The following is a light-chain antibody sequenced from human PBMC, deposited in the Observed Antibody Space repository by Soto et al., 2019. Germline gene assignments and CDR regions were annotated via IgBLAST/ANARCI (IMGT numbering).Light chain of an antibody. CDR2: RVS. CDR3: VQFAYFPRT. CDR1: QSLVYSDVNTY. V-gene: IGKV2-24*01. Sequence: DVVLTQTPLSSPVTLGQPASISCRSSQSLVYSDVNTYLSWLQQRPGQPPILLIYRVSNRYPGGPHRFSGSGAWTDFTLRISSVEAEDVGVYYYVQFAYFPRTFGRGTEV. J-gene: IGKJ1*01.